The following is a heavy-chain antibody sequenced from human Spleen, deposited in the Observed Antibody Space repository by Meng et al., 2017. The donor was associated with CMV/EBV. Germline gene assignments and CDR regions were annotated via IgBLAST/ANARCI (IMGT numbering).Heavy chain of an antibody. CDR1: GFTFDAYA. Sequence: GGSLRLSCAASGFTFDAYAMHWVRQAPGKGLEWVSLISWDGGSPYYADSVKGRFTISRDNSKNSLYLHMKSLRAEDMALYYCAKGKTAAAGPGIDYWGQGTLVTVSS. CDR3: AKGKTAAAGPGIDY. D-gene: IGHD6-13*01. J-gene: IGHJ4*02. V-gene: IGHV3-43D*03. CDR2: ISWDGGSP.